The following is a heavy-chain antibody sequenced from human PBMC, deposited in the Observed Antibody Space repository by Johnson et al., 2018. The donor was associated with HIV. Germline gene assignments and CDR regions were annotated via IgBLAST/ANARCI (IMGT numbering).Heavy chain of an antibody. CDR1: GITFDDYA. D-gene: IGHD1-26*01. CDR2: ISWNSGII. Sequence: VQLVESGGGLVQPGRSLRLSCAASGITFDDYAMHWVRQAPGKGLEWVSGISWNSGIIDFADSVKGRFTISRDNSNNTLHLQMSSLRAEDTAIYYCVRGRIVDLRGGGFDIWGKGTRVIVSS. V-gene: IGHV3-9*01. CDR3: VRGRIVDLRGGGFDI. J-gene: IGHJ3*02.